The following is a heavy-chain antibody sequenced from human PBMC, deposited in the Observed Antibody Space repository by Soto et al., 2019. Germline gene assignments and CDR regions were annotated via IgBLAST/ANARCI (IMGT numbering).Heavy chain of an antibody. V-gene: IGHV3-48*02. CDR1: GFTFSSYS. J-gene: IGHJ5*02. D-gene: IGHD3-3*01. CDR3: ARGPITIFGVVPNWLDP. CDR2: ISSSSSTI. Sequence: GGSLRLSCASSGFTFSSYSMNWVRHAPGKGLEWVSYISSSSSTIYYADSVKGRFTISRDNAKNSLYMQMNSLRDEGTAVYYCARGPITIFGVVPNWLDPWGQGTLVTVSS.